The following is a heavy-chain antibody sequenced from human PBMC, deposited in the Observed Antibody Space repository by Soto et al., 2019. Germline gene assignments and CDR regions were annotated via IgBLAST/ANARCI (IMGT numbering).Heavy chain of an antibody. CDR2: INPNSGGT. CDR3: ARDRTYYDFWSGPQGHGMDV. D-gene: IGHD3-3*01. CDR1: GYTFTSYA. Sequence: ASVKVSCKASGYTFTSYAMHWVRQAPGQGLEWMGWINPNSGGTNYAQKFQGWVTMTRDTSISTAYMELSRLRSDDTAVYYCARDRTYYDFWSGPQGHGMDVWGQGTTVTVSS. V-gene: IGHV1-2*04. J-gene: IGHJ6*02.